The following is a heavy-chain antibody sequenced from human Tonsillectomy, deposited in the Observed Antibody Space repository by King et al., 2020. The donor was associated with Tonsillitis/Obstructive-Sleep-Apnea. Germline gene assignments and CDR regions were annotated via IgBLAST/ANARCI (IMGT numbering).Heavy chain of an antibody. V-gene: IGHV4-59*08. D-gene: IGHD1-26*01. Sequence: QLQESGPGLVKPSETLSLTCTVSGGSISSYYWSWIRQPPGKGLEWIGYIYYSGSTNYNPSLKSRVTISVDTSKNQFSLKLSSVTPADTAVYYCSRARIVGASMYFDLWGRGTLVTVSS. J-gene: IGHJ2*01. CDR3: SRARIVGASMYFDL. CDR2: IYYSGST. CDR1: GGSISSYY.